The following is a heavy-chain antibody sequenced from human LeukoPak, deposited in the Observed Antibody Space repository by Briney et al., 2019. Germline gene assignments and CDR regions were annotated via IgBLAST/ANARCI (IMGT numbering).Heavy chain of an antibody. CDR3: ARLSGYDWESFYDY. CDR1: GFTFDDYA. CDR2: IYYSGST. Sequence: PGGSLRLSCAASGFTFDDYAMHWVRQAPGKGLEWIGYIYYSGSTYYNPSLKSRVTISVHTSKNQLSLKLSSVTAADTAVYYCARLSGYDWESFYDYWGQGTLVTVSS. V-gene: IGHV4-59*01. J-gene: IGHJ4*02. D-gene: IGHD5-12*01.